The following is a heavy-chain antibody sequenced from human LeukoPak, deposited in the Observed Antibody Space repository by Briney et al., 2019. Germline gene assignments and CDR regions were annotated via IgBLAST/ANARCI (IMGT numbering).Heavy chain of an antibody. Sequence: SETLSLTCTVSGGSISSYYWSWIRQPPGKELEWIGYIHYSGSTNYNPSLKSRVTMSVDTSKNQFSLKLTSVTAADTAVYCCARGGSSSSWPFYYWGQGTLVTVSS. CDR1: GGSISSYY. D-gene: IGHD6-13*01. CDR2: IHYSGST. V-gene: IGHV4-59*01. J-gene: IGHJ4*02. CDR3: ARGGSSSSWPFYY.